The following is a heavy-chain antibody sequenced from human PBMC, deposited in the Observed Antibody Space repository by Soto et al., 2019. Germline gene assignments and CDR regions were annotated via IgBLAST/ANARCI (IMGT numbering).Heavy chain of an antibody. CDR2: IYYSGST. D-gene: IGHD2-8*02. CDR1: GGSISSSSYY. CDR3: AREILAFDY. V-gene: IGHV4-39*01. Sequence: SETLPVTCTVSGGSISSSSYYWGWIRQPPGKGLEWIGSIYYSGSTYYNPSLKSRVTISVDTSKNQFSLKLSSVTAADTAVYYCAREILAFDYWGQGTLVTVS. J-gene: IGHJ4*02.